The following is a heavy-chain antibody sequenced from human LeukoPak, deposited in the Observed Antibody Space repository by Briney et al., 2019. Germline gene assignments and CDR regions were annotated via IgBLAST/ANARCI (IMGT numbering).Heavy chain of an antibody. V-gene: IGHV4-30-2*01. J-gene: IGHJ4*02. CDR1: GGSISSGGYS. D-gene: IGHD3-22*01. CDR3: ARGYDSSGYYLDY. CDR2: IYHSGST. Sequence: SQTLSLTCAVSGGSISSGGYSWSWIRQPPGKGLEWIVYIYHSGSTYYNPSLKSRVTISVDRSKNQFSLKLSSVTAADTAVYYCARGYDSSGYYLDYWGQGTLVTVSS.